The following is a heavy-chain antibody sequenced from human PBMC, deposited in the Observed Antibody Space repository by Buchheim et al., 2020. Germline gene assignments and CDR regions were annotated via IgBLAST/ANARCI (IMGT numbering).Heavy chain of an antibody. D-gene: IGHD3-22*01. Sequence: EVQLVESGGGLVQPGGSLRLSCAASGFTFSSYAMSWVRQAPGKGLEWVSAISGSGGSTYYADSVKGRFTIPRDNSKNTLYLQMNSLRAEDTAVYYCAKDQSGLIGYYDSSGFFDYWGQGTL. J-gene: IGHJ4*02. V-gene: IGHV3-23*04. CDR1: GFTFSSYA. CDR3: AKDQSGLIGYYDSSGFFDY. CDR2: ISGSGGST.